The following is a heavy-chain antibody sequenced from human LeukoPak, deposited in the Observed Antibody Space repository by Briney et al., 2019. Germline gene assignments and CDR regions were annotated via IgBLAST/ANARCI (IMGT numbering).Heavy chain of an antibody. J-gene: IGHJ6*02. CDR3: AKEQGQFDGMDV. V-gene: IGHV3-9*01. Sequence: GRSLRLSCAASEFTFEDYVMHWVRQAPGKGLEWVSGISWNSGSIDYADSVKGRFTISRDNAKNSLYLQMNSLRAEDTALYYCAKEQGQFDGMDVWGQGTTVTVSS. D-gene: IGHD3-10*01. CDR1: EFTFEDYV. CDR2: ISWNSGSI.